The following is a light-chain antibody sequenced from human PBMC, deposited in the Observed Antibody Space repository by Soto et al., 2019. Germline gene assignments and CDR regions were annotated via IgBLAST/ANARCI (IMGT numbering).Light chain of an antibody. CDR1: QSVSSSY. V-gene: IGKV3-20*01. J-gene: IGKJ4*01. CDR2: GAS. CDR3: QQYGSAPRALT. Sequence: EIVLTQSPGTLSLSPGERATLSCRASQSVSSSYLAWYQQKPGQAPRLLIYGASSRATGIPDRFSGSGSGTDFTLTISRLEPEDFAGYYCQQYGSAPRALTFGGGTKVDIK.